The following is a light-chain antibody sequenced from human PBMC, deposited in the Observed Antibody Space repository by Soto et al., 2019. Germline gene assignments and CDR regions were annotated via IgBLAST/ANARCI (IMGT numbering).Light chain of an antibody. CDR3: QQYNNWPQT. V-gene: IGKV3-15*01. J-gene: IGKJ1*01. CDR1: QSVSSN. Sequence: EIVMAQSPATLSVSPGERATLSCRARQSVSSNLAWYQQKPGQPPRLLIYGASTRATGLPARFSGSGSGTEFTLTISSLQSEDFAVYYCQQYNNWPQTFGQGTKVEIK. CDR2: GAS.